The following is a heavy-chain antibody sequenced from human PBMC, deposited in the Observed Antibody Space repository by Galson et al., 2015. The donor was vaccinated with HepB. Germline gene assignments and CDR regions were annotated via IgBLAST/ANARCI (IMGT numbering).Heavy chain of an antibody. D-gene: IGHD3-3*01. CDR2: ISYDGSNK. Sequence: SLRLSCAASGFTFSSYAMHWVRQAPGKGLEWVAVISYDGSNKYYADSVKGRFTISRDNSKNTLYLQMNSLRAEDTAVYYCARDSHYDFWSGYSNAFDIWGQGTMVTVSS. J-gene: IGHJ3*02. CDR1: GFTFSSYA. V-gene: IGHV3-30-3*01. CDR3: ARDSHYDFWSGYSNAFDI.